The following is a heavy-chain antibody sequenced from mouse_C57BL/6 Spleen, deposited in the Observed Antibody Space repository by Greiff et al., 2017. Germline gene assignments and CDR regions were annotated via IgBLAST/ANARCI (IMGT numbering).Heavy chain of an antibody. CDR3: ARSHYGSSPAWFAY. D-gene: IGHD1-1*01. CDR1: GYAFSSSW. Sequence: QVQLQQSGPELVKPGASVKISCKASGYAFSSSWMNWVKQRPGKGLEWIGRIYPGDGDTNYNGKFKGKATLTADKSSSTAYMQLSSLTSEDFAVYFCARSHYGSSPAWFAYWGQGTLVTVSA. J-gene: IGHJ3*01. V-gene: IGHV1-82*01. CDR2: IYPGDGDT.